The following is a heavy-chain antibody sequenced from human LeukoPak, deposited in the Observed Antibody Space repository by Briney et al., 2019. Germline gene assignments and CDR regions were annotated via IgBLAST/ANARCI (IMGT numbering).Heavy chain of an antibody. CDR1: GFTFSSYE. J-gene: IGHJ3*02. D-gene: IGHD3-22*01. V-gene: IGHV3-23*01. CDR3: AKDTRSAYYGALDI. Sequence: GGSLRLSCAASGFTFSSYEMNWVRQAPGKGLEWVSAISGSGGSTYYTDSVKGRFTISRDNSKKTLYLQMNSLRAEDTAVYYCAKDTRSAYYGALDIWGQGTMVTVSS. CDR2: ISGSGGST.